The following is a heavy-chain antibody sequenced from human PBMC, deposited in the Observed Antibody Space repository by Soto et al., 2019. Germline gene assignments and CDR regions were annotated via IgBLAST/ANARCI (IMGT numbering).Heavy chain of an antibody. Sequence: GGSLRLSCAASGFTFSDYYMSWIRQAPGKGLEWVSYISSSGSTIYYADSVKGRFTISRDNAKNSLYLQMNSLRAEDTAVYYCARREGYCSGGSCYRSADYYYYYMDVWGKGTTVTVSS. CDR2: ISSSGSTI. D-gene: IGHD2-15*01. V-gene: IGHV3-11*01. CDR3: ARREGYCSGGSCYRSADYYYYYMDV. CDR1: GFTFSDYY. J-gene: IGHJ6*03.